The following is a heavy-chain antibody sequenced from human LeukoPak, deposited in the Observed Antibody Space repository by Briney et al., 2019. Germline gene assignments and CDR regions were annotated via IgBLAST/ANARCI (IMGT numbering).Heavy chain of an antibody. J-gene: IGHJ6*03. Sequence: GGSLRLSCAASGFTFSSYSMNWVRQAPGRGLEWVSYISSSSSTIYYADSVKGRFTISRDNVKNSLYLQMNSLRAEDTAVYYCAGNYYYMDVWGKGTTVTVSS. CDR1: GFTFSSYS. CDR3: AGNYYYMDV. V-gene: IGHV3-48*01. CDR2: ISSSSSTI.